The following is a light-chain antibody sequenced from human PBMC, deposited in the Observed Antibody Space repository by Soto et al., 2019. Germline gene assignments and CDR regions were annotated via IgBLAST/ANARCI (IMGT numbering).Light chain of an antibody. CDR2: VAS. CDR3: QQCGSSST. Sequence: EIVSTQSPDTLSLSPGERATLSCRANQTITSSYLVWYQQKPGQGPRLLIYVASIRATGIPDRFSGSGSGTDFTLTLRRLEPEDYAVYYCQQCGSSSTFGQGTRLEIK. V-gene: IGKV3-20*01. CDR1: QTITSSY. J-gene: IGKJ5*01.